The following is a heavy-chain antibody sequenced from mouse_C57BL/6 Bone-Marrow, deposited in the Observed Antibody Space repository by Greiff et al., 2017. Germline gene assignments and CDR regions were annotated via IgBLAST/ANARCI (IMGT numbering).Heavy chain of an antibody. CDR3: ALSIYYGSSYFDY. D-gene: IGHD1-1*01. Sequence: VHVKQSVAELVRPGASVKLSCTASGFNIKNTYMHWVKQRPEQGLEWIGRIDPANGNTKYAPKFQGKATITADTSSNTAYLQLSSLTSEDTAIYYCALSIYYGSSYFDYWGQGTTLTVSS. J-gene: IGHJ2*01. V-gene: IGHV14-3*01. CDR1: GFNIKNTY. CDR2: IDPANGNT.